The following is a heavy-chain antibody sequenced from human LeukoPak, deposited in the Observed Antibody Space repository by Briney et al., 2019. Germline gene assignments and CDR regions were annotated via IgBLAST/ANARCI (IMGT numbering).Heavy chain of an antibody. D-gene: IGHD2-2*01. Sequence: GSLRLSCAASGFTFSSYTMNWVRQAPGKGLEWVSSISSSGNHIYYADSVKGRFTISRDNARNSLSLQMNSLRAEDTAVYYCARSQPPDYWGQGTLVPVSS. CDR1: GFTFSSYT. V-gene: IGHV3-21*01. CDR2: ISSSGNHI. CDR3: ARSQPPDY. J-gene: IGHJ4*02.